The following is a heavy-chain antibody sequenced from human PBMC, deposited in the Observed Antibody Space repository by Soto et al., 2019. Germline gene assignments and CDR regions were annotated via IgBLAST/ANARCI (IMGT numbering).Heavy chain of an antibody. CDR2: IYYSGST. D-gene: IGHD1-26*01. J-gene: IGHJ4*02. V-gene: IGHV4-31*03. Sequence: TLSLTCTVSGGSISSGGYYCSWIRQHPGKGLEWIGYIYYSGSTYYNPSLKSRVTISVDTSKNQFSLKLSSVTAADTAVYYCARAPYSSGSYDFWGQGMLVTVSS. CDR3: ARAPYSSGSYDF. CDR1: GGSISSGGYY.